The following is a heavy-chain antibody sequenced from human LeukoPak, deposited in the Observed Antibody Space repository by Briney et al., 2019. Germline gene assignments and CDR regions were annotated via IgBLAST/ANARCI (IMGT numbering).Heavy chain of an antibody. Sequence: GGSLRLSCAASGFTFDDYAMHWVRRAPGKGLEWVSGISWNSGSIGYADSVKGRFTISRDNAKNSLYLQMNSLRAEDMALYYCAKVTAAGTFDYWGQGTLVTVSS. V-gene: IGHV3-9*03. D-gene: IGHD6-13*01. J-gene: IGHJ4*02. CDR1: GFTFDDYA. CDR2: ISWNSGSI. CDR3: AKVTAAGTFDY.